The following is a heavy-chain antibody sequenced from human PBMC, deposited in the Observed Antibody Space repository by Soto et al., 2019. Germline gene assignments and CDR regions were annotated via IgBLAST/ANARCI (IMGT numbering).Heavy chain of an antibody. CDR2: IYHSGST. CDR1: GGSISSGGYS. Sequence: SETLSLTCAVSGGSISSGGYSWSWIRQPPGKGLEWIGYIYHSGSTYYNPSLKSRVTISVYRSKNQFSLKLSSVTAADTAVYYCARTTGKQYRLFDPWGQGTLVTVSS. V-gene: IGHV4-30-2*01. CDR3: ARTTGKQYRLFDP. J-gene: IGHJ5*02. D-gene: IGHD3-16*02.